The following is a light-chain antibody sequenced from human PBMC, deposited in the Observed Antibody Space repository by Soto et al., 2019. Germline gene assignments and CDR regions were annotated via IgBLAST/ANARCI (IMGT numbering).Light chain of an antibody. CDR1: QSRLYSNGANS. V-gene: IGKV2-28*01. CDR3: MQALQART. Sequence: EIVLTQSPLSLAVTPGEPASISCRASQSRLYSNGANSLDWYLQRPGQSPQLLIFLASNRASGVPDRFSGSGSGTDFTLKISRVEAEDVGIYYCMQALQARTFGPGTRVEFK. J-gene: IGKJ1*01. CDR2: LAS.